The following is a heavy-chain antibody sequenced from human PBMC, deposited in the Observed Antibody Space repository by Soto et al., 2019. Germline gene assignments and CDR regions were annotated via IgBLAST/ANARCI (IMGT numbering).Heavy chain of an antibody. CDR1: GFTFSSYP. CDR2: IGGSGASR. Sequence: GGSLRLSCLASGFTFSSYPMSWVRQAPGKGLEWVSAIGGSGASRFYADSVKGRFTVSRDNSKNTLYLQMSSLRDEDTAVYYCARDRGNIDVWCQGTTVTVSS. J-gene: IGHJ6*02. CDR3: ARDRGNIDV. D-gene: IGHD6-25*01. V-gene: IGHV3-23*01.